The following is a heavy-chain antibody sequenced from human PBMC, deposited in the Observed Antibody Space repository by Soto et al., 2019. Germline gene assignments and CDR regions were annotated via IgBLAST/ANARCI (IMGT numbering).Heavy chain of an antibody. D-gene: IGHD6-13*01. Sequence: QITLKESGPTLVKPTQTLTLTCTFSGFSLSTSGVGVGWIRQPPGKALEWLTLIYWDDDKRFRSSLKSRLTISKDTSKNQVALTMTNMDPVDTATYYCAHRRRYNTPWYAGFDYWGQGTLVTVSS. V-gene: IGHV2-5*02. CDR1: GFSLSTSGVG. CDR2: IYWDDDK. J-gene: IGHJ4*02. CDR3: AHRRRYNTPWYAGFDY.